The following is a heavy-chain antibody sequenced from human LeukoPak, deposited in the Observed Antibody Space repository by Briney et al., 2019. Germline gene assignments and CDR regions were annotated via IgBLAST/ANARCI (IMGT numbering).Heavy chain of an antibody. J-gene: IGHJ6*03. V-gene: IGHV3-30*02. D-gene: IGHD3-10*01. CDR1: GFTFSNYG. Sequence: GGTLRLSCAASGFTFSNYGMHWVRQAPGKGLEWVAFIRYNGNNQYYADSVKGRLTISRDNSKNTLYLQMNSLKGDDTAVYYCAKDSAFYYIDVWGKGTTVIISS. CDR2: IRYNGNNQ. CDR3: AKDSAFYYIDV.